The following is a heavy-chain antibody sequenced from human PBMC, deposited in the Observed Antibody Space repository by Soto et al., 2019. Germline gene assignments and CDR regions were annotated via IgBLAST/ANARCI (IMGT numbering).Heavy chain of an antibody. Sequence: SGPTLVNPTQTLTLTCSFSGFSLSTSKMSVSWIRQPPGKALERLARIDWDNRKYYSTSLKTRLTISKDTSKNQVVLTMTNMDLVDTATYYCAHRRSGYFDSWGQGTLVTVSS. CDR1: GFSLSTSKMS. V-gene: IGHV2-70*12. CDR2: IDWDNRK. J-gene: IGHJ4*02. CDR3: AHRRSGYFDS.